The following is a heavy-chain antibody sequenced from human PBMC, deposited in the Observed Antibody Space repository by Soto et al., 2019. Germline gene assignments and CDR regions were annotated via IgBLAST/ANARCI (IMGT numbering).Heavy chain of an antibody. V-gene: IGHV1-18*01. CDR2: ISAYNGNT. Sequence: GASVKVSCKASGYTFTSYGISWVRQAPGQGLEWMGWISAYNGNTNYAQKLQGRVTMTTDTSTSTAYMELRSLRSDDTAVYYCARDGTRATTVTFFDYWGQGTLVTVSS. CDR1: GYTFTSYG. D-gene: IGHD4-17*01. CDR3: ARDGTRATTVTFFDY. J-gene: IGHJ4*02.